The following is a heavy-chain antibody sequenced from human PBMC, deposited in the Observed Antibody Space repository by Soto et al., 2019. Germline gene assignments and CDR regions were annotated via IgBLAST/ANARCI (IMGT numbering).Heavy chain of an antibody. D-gene: IGHD6-13*01. Sequence: GSLRLSGAASGFTFSSYAMNWVRQAPGKGLEWVSAISSSGGSTYYADSVKGRFTISRDNSKNTLYLQINSLRAEDTAVYYCAKAPRIAAAGHYFDYWGQGTLVTVSS. CDR2: ISSSGGST. V-gene: IGHV3-23*01. CDR3: AKAPRIAAAGHYFDY. J-gene: IGHJ4*02. CDR1: GFTFSSYA.